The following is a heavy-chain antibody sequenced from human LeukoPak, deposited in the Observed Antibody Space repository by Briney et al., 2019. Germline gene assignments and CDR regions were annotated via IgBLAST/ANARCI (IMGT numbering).Heavy chain of an antibody. V-gene: IGHV4-38-2*01. Sequence: SDTLSLTXAGSGYCISNGYYLGWLRQAPGKGPEWIGSIYHSGSTYYNASLKSRVTISVDTSKTEFALKLSCVTAGDTVVYYCARHVGWFDPWGQGTLVTVSS. CDR2: IYHSGST. CDR1: GYCISNGYY. D-gene: IGHD2-15*01. CDR3: ARHVGWFDP. J-gene: IGHJ5*02.